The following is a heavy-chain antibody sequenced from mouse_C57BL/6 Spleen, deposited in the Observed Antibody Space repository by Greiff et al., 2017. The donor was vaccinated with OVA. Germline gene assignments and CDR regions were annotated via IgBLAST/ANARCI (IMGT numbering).Heavy chain of an antibody. J-gene: IGHJ2*01. CDR1: GFTFSSYG. D-gene: IGHD2-4*01. Sequence: EVKLVESGGDLVKPGGSLKLSCAASGFTFSSYGMSWVRQTPDKRLEWVATISSGGSYTYYPDSVKGRFTISRDNAKNTLYLQMSSLKSEDTAMYYCARHKYDYDGYFDYWGQGTTLTVSS. CDR3: ARHKYDYDGYFDY. CDR2: ISSGGSYT. V-gene: IGHV5-6*02.